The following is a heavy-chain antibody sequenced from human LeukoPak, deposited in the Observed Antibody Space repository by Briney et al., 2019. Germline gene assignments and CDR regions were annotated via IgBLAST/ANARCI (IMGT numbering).Heavy chain of an antibody. D-gene: IGHD6-13*01. Sequence: GGSLRLSCADSGFTFRRYRMKWVREAPGKGLEWVSSSSSSSIYISYADSVKVRFTISRDNAKNSLYLQMNSLRAEDTAVYYCARDLSAAGTFDYWGQGTLVTVSS. J-gene: IGHJ4*02. V-gene: IGHV3-21*01. CDR1: GFTFRRYR. CDR2: SSSSSIYI. CDR3: ARDLSAAGTFDY.